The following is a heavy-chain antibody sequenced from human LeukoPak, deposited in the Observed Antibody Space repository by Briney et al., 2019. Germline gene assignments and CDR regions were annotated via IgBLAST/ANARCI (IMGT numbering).Heavy chain of an antibody. CDR2: ISWNSGSI. J-gene: IGHJ3*02. D-gene: IGHD6-13*01. CDR3: AKDHSHSWRHATYAFDI. Sequence: GGSLRLSCAASGFTFDDYAMHWVRQAPGKGLEWVSGISWNSGSIGYADSVKGRFTISRDNAKNSLYLQMNSLRAEDTALYYCAKDHSHSWRHATYAFDIWGQGTMVTVSS. CDR1: GFTFDDYA. V-gene: IGHV3-9*01.